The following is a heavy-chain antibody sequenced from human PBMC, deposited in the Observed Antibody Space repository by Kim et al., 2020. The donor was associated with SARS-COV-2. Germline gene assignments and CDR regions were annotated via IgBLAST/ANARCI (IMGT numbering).Heavy chain of an antibody. D-gene: IGHD3-16*02. CDR2: ISNDGSNK. Sequence: GGSLRLSCAASGFTFSSYAMHWVRQAPGKGLEWVAVISNDGSNKYYADSVKGRFTISRDNSKNTLYLQMNSLRAEDTAVYYCARQGYVWGCYRLYTGVDYWGEGALGTASS. V-gene: IGHV3-30*04. CDR1: GFTFSSYA. CDR3: ARQGYVWGCYRLYTGVDY. J-gene: IGHJ4*02.